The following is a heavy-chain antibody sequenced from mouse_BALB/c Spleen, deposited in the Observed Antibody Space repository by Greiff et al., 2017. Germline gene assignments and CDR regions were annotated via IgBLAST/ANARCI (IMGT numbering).Heavy chain of an antibody. CDR3: VRYDYDGAWFAY. J-gene: IGHJ3*01. CDR2: IWTGGGT. V-gene: IGHV2-9-2*01. Sequence: QVQLKESGPGLVAPSQSLSITCTVSGFSLTSYDISWIRQPPGKGLEWLGVIWTGGGTNYNSAFMSRLSISKDNSKSQVFLKMNSLQTDDTAIYYCVRYDYDGAWFAYWGQGTLVTVSA. D-gene: IGHD2-4*01. CDR1: GFSLTSYD.